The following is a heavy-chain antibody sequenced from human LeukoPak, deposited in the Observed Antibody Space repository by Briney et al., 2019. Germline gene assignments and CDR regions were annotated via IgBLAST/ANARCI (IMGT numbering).Heavy chain of an antibody. CDR1: GYTFTSYG. Sequence: GASVKVSCKASGYTFTSYGISWVRQAPGQGLEWMGWISAYNGNTNYAQKLQGRVTMTTDTSTSTAYMELRSLRSDDTAVYYCARDGFKEHYGSGSSDYWGQGTLVTVSS. CDR2: ISAYNGNT. J-gene: IGHJ4*02. V-gene: IGHV1-18*01. D-gene: IGHD3-10*01. CDR3: ARDGFKEHYGSGSSDY.